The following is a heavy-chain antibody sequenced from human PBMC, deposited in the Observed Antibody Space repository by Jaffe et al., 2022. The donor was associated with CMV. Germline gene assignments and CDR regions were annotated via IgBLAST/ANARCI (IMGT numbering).Heavy chain of an antibody. D-gene: IGHD6-13*01. CDR1: GGSISSSSYY. Sequence: QLQLQESGPGLVKPSETLSLTCTVSGGSISSSSYYWGWIRQPPGKGLEWIGSIYYSGSTYYNPSLKSRVTISVDTSKNQFSLKLSSVTAADTAVYYCAGGQQLVSWSGNFDYWGQGTLVTVSS. CDR3: AGGQQLVSWSGNFDY. J-gene: IGHJ4*02. V-gene: IGHV4-39*01. CDR2: IYYSGST.